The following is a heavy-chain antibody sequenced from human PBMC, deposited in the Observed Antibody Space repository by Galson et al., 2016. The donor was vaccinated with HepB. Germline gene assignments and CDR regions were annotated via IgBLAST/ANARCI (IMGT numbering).Heavy chain of an antibody. CDR2: IYYSGST. CDR1: GGSISSGDYY. V-gene: IGHV4-30-4*01. D-gene: IGHD3-16*01. J-gene: IGHJ4*02. CDR3: ARGSAFGGVDN. Sequence: LACTVSGGSISSGDYYWSWIRQPPGKGLEWIGYIYYSGSTYHSPSLKSRVTISVDTSKNQFSLKLNSVTAADTAVYYCARGSAFGGVDNWGQGTLVTVSS.